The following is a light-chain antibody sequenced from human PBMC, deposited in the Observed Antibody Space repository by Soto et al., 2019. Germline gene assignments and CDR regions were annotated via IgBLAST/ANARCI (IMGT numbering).Light chain of an antibody. J-gene: IGKJ4*01. CDR3: QQRSSWLT. V-gene: IGKV3-11*01. CDR2: DAS. Sequence: EIVLTQSPATMSLSPGERATLSCRASQSVSSYLAWYQQKPGQAPRLLIYDASNRATSIPARFSGSGSGTYLTLTISSLEPEDFAVYYCQQRSSWLTFGGGTKVEIK. CDR1: QSVSSY.